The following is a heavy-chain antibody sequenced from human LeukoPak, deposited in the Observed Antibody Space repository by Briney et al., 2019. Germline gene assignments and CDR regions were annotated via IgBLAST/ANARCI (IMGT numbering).Heavy chain of an antibody. Sequence: PSETLSLTCAVYGWTFSGYYWSWIRQPPGKGLEWIGEINHSGSTNYNPSLKSRVTISVDTSKNQFSLKLSTLTAADTAVYYCARDHITMVRGVIRDYWGQGTLVTVSS. V-gene: IGHV4-34*01. CDR2: INHSGST. D-gene: IGHD3-10*01. J-gene: IGHJ4*02. CDR3: ARDHITMVRGVIRDY. CDR1: GWTFSGYY.